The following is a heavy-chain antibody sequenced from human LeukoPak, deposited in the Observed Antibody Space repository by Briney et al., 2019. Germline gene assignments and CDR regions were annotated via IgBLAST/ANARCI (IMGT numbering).Heavy chain of an antibody. CDR2: ISTAGDVI. D-gene: IGHD4-23*01. V-gene: IGHV3-48*03. CDR3: VRRDYGGYRGMDV. Sequence: GGSLRLSCAASGFTFSSYEMNWVRQAPGKGLEWVSYISTAGDVIYYADSVKGRFTISRDNAKSSLYLQIKSLRVDDTALYFCVRRDYGGYRGMDVWGKGTTVTVSS. J-gene: IGHJ6*04. CDR1: GFTFSSYE.